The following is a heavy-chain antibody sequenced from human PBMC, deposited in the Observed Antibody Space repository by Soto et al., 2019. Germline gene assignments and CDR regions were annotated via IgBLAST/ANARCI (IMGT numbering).Heavy chain of an antibody. J-gene: IGHJ4*02. CDR2: ISYDGSNK. CDR1: GFTFSSYG. Sequence: QVQLVESGGGVVQPGRSLRLSCAASGFTFSSYGMHWVRQAPGKGLEWVAVISYDGSNKYYADSVKGRFTISRDNSKNTLYRQMNSRRAEDTAVYYCAKVLSIAARPGYFDYWGQGTLVTVSA. V-gene: IGHV3-30*18. D-gene: IGHD6-6*01. CDR3: AKVLSIAARPGYFDY.